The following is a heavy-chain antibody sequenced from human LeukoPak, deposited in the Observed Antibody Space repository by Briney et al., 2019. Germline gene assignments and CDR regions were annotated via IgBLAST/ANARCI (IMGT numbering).Heavy chain of an antibody. CDR3: ARDGLYGSGSYYNVDLDY. J-gene: IGHJ4*02. V-gene: IGHV3-74*01. D-gene: IGHD3-10*01. CDR1: GFTFSSYW. Sequence: PGGSLRLSCAASGFTFSSYWMHWVRQAPGKGLVWVSRINRDGSTTNYADSVKGRFTMSRDNAKNTLYLQMNSLRGEDTAVYYCARDGLYGSGSYYNVDLDYWGQGTLVTVSS. CDR2: INRDGSTT.